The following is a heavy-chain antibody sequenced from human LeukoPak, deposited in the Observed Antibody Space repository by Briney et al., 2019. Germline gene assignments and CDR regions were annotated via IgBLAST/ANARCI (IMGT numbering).Heavy chain of an antibody. CDR1: GFTFSSYN. CDR2: ISSSSSTI. J-gene: IGHJ4*02. CDR3: AREYSSSSGSVSDY. D-gene: IGHD6-6*01. V-gene: IGHV3-48*02. Sequence: PGGSLGLSCAASGFTFSSYNMNWVRQAPGKGLEWVSYISSSSSTIYYADSVKGRFTISRDNAKNSLYPQMNSLRDEDTAVYYCAREYSSSSGSVSDYWGQGTLVTVSS.